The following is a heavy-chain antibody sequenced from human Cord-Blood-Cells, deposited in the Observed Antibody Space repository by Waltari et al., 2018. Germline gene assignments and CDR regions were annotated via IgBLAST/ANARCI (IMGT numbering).Heavy chain of an antibody. CDR3: ASSTLRYWYFDL. V-gene: IGHV4-4*07. CDR1: GGSISSYY. J-gene: IGHJ2*01. CDR2: IYTSGSP. Sequence: QVQLQESGPGLVKPSETLSLTCTVSGGSISSYYWSWIRQPAGKGLEWIGRIYTSGSPNYHPSLKSRVTMSVDTSKNQFSLKLSSVTAADTAVYYCASSTLRYWYFDLWGRGTLVTVSS.